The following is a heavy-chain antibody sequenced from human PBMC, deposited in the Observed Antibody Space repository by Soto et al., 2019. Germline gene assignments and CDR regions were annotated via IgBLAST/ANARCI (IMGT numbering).Heavy chain of an antibody. CDR1: GFTFRFYA. CDR2: ISYNGRNK. J-gene: IGHJ4*02. D-gene: IGHD3-22*01. CDR3: ARERPYESSAYHFIFDY. V-gene: IGHV3-30*04. Sequence: PGGSLRLSCAASGFTFRFYAMHWVRQAPGKGLEWVAVISYNGRNKHYVDSVKGRFTISRDNAKASLYLQMNSLSAEDTAVYYCARERPYESSAYHFIFDYWGQGALVTVSS.